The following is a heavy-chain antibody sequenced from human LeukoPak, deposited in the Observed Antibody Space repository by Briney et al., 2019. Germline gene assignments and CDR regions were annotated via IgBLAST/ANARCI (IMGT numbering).Heavy chain of an antibody. V-gene: IGHV1-18*01. CDR1: GYSFTSYG. Sequence: ASVKVSCKASGYSFTSYGISWVRQAPGQGLEWMGWISAYNGNTNYAQKLQGRVTMTTDTSTSTAYMELRSLRSDDTAVYYCARTYCGGDCYSENYYYYYGMDVWGQGTTVTVSS. CDR3: ARTYCGGDCYSENYYYYYGMDV. J-gene: IGHJ6*02. CDR2: ISAYNGNT. D-gene: IGHD2-21*02.